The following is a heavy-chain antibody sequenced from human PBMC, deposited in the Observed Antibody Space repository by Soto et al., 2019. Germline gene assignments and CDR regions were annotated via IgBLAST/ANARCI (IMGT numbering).Heavy chain of an antibody. V-gene: IGHV3-33*01. CDR3: ARDRADIVLMVYALEN. Sequence: QVQLVESGGGVVQPGRSLRLSCAASGFTFSSYGMHWVRQAPGKGLEWVAVIWYDGSNKYYADSVKGRFTISRDNSKNTLYLQMNSLRAEDTAVYYCARDRADIVLMVYALENWGQGTLVTVSS. CDR2: IWYDGSNK. D-gene: IGHD2-8*01. CDR1: GFTFSSYG. J-gene: IGHJ4*02.